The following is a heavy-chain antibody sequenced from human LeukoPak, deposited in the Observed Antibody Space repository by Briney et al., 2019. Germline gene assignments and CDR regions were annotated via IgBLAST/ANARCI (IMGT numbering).Heavy chain of an antibody. CDR3: ARTRGYDYYYMDV. CDR1: GFTFSDYY. Sequence: PGGSLRLSCAASGFTFSDYYMSWIRQAPGKGLEWVSYISSSGSTIYHADSVKGRFTISRDNAKNSLYLQMNSLRAEDTAVYYCARTRGYDYYYMDVWGKGTTVTVSS. CDR2: ISSSGSTI. D-gene: IGHD2-2*01. J-gene: IGHJ6*03. V-gene: IGHV3-11*04.